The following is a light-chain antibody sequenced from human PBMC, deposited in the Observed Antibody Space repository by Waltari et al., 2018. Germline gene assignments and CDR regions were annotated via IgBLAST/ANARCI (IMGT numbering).Light chain of an antibody. CDR3: CSYAGSYTLL. Sequence: QSALTQPASVSGSPGQSITISCTGTSSDVGSYNLVSWYQQHPGQAPKLMIYEVNKRPSGGSNRFSGSKSGNTASLTISGLQAEDEADYYCCSYAGSYTLLFGGGTKLTVL. J-gene: IGLJ2*01. V-gene: IGLV2-23*02. CDR2: EVN. CDR1: SSDVGSYNL.